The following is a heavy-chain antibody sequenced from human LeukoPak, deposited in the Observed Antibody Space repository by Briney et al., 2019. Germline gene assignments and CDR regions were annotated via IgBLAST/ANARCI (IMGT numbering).Heavy chain of an antibody. V-gene: IGHV3-7*01. CDR2: IKQDGSEK. CDR3: ARDPYNWNYGRAFDI. CDR1: GFTFSSYW. J-gene: IGHJ3*02. D-gene: IGHD1-7*01. Sequence: GGSLRLSCAASGFTFSSYWMSWVRQAPGKGLEWVANIKQDGSEKYYVDSVKGQFTISRDNAKNSLYLQMNSLRAEDTAAYYCARDPYNWNYGRAFDIWGQGTMVTVSS.